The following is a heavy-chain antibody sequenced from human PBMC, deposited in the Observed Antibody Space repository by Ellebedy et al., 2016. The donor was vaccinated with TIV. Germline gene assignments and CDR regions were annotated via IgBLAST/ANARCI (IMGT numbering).Heavy chain of an antibody. Sequence: SETLSLXCAVFGGPFSDYCWSWIRQSPGKGLEWIGEINHSGGTNYNPSLKSRVTMSRDTSKNQFSLRLRSVTAADTAVYYCARGRLLGPDIYDVTGYFPFYFGLWGQGTLVTVSS. CDR3: ARGRLLGPDIYDVTGYFPFYFGL. D-gene: IGHD3-22*01. CDR1: GGPFSDYC. CDR2: INHSGGT. V-gene: IGHV4-34*01. J-gene: IGHJ4*02.